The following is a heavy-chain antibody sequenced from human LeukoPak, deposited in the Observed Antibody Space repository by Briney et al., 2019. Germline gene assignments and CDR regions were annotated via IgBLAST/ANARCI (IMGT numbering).Heavy chain of an antibody. Sequence: PGGSLRLSCAASGFTFSDYYMSWIRQAPGKGLEWVSYISSSGSTIYYADSVKGRFTISRDNAKNSLYLQMNSLRAEDTAVYYCARHIVVVVAATHGYYYGMDVWGQGTTVTVSS. J-gene: IGHJ6*02. CDR3: ARHIVVVVAATHGYYYGMDV. D-gene: IGHD2-15*01. CDR2: ISSSGSTI. CDR1: GFTFSDYY. V-gene: IGHV3-11*01.